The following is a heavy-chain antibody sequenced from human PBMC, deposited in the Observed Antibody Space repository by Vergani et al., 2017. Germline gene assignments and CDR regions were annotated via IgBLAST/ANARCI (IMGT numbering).Heavy chain of an antibody. CDR2: IKQDGSEK. J-gene: IGHJ4*02. V-gene: IGHV3-7*03. Sequence: EVQLVESGGGLVKPGGSLRLSCAASGFTFGSYCINWVRQAPGKGLEWVANIKQDGSEKYYVDSVKGRFTISRDNAKNSLYLQMNSLRAEDTAVYYCARSRFFDYWGQGTLVTVSS. CDR3: ARSRFFDY. D-gene: IGHD3-16*01. CDR1: GFTFGSYC.